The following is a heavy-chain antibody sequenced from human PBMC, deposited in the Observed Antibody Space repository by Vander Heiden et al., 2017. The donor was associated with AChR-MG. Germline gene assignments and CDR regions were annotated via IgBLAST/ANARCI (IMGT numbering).Heavy chain of an antibody. CDR2: IYSGGST. Sequence: EVQLVETGGGLIQPGGSLRLSCAASGFTVSSNYMSWVRQAPGKGLEWVSVIYSGGSTYYADSVKGRFTISRDNSKNTLYLQMNSLRAEDTAVYYCARGDVDGYESSLGWFDPWGQGTLVTVSS. D-gene: IGHD5-12*01. CDR3: ARGDVDGYESSLGWFDP. V-gene: IGHV3-53*02. CDR1: GFTVSSNY. J-gene: IGHJ5*02.